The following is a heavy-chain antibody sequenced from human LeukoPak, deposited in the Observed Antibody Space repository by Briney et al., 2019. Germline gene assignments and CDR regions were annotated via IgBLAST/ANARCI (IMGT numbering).Heavy chain of an antibody. J-gene: IGHJ4*02. D-gene: IGHD2-8*02. V-gene: IGHV3-15*01. Sequence: GGSLRLSCATSGLSFSSYAMSWVRQVPGRGLEWVGRIKRKTDGATTDFAAPVKGRFTISRDDSKNTLYLQMNSLKIDDTAVYFCTTNSWWGGDFWGQGTQVTVSS. CDR2: IKRKTDGATT. CDR1: GLSFSSYA. CDR3: TTNSWWGGDF.